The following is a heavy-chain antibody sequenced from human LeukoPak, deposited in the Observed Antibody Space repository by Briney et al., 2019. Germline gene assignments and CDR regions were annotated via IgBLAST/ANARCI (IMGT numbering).Heavy chain of an antibody. Sequence: PGGSLRLSCAATGFTFSSYAMSWVRQAPGKGLEWVSAISGSGGSTYYADSVKGRFTISRDNSKNTLYLQMNSLRAEDTAVYYCATLSGYDSDHAPFDYWGQGTLVTVSS. CDR1: GFTFSSYA. D-gene: IGHD5-12*01. CDR2: ISGSGGST. J-gene: IGHJ4*02. V-gene: IGHV3-23*01. CDR3: ATLSGYDSDHAPFDY.